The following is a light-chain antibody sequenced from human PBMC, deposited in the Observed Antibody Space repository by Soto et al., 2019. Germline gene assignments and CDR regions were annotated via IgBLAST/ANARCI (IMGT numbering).Light chain of an antibody. J-gene: IGKJ4*01. CDR3: QQRRNWPLT. CDR2: DAS. V-gene: IGKV3-11*01. CDR1: QSVSTY. Sequence: ETVLTQSPATLSLSPGESATLSCRASQSVSTYLAWYQQTPGQSPRLLIYDASNRATGIPARFSGSGSGTDFSLTLSSLEPEDVAVYYCQQRRNWPLTFGGGTKVEIK.